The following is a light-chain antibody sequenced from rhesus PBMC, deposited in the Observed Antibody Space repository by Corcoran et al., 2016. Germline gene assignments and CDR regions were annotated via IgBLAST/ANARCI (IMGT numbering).Light chain of an antibody. Sequence: DIQMTQSPSSLSASVGDKVTITCRARQGISSWLAWYQQKPGKAPKLLIYAASSLQSGVPSRVSGSGSGTDYTLTISSLQPEDFASYYCQQGYNTLTFGGGTKVEIK. J-gene: IGKJ4*01. V-gene: IGKV1-18*01. CDR2: AAS. CDR1: QGISSW. CDR3: QQGYNTLT.